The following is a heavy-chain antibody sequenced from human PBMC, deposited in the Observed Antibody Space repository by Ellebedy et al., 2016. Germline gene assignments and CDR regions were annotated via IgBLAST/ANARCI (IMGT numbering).Heavy chain of an antibody. J-gene: IGHJ4*02. D-gene: IGHD5-18*01. CDR2: INANSGVA. CDR3: ERDLEAHTAMVTLYY. Sequence: ASVNVSCXASGYTFTGYCIHWVRQAPGQGLEWMGWINANSGVAKYAQKFQGRVTMTRDTSTSTVNMELSSLRSEDTSVYYCERDLEAHTAMVTLYYWGQGTLVTVSS. V-gene: IGHV1-2*02. CDR1: GYTFTGYC.